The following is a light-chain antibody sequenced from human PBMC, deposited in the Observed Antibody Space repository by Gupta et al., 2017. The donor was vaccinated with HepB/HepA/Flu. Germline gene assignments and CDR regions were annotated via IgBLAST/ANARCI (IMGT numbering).Light chain of an antibody. CDR2: KAS. J-gene: IGKJ1*01. Sequence: DIQMTQSPSILSASVGDRVTITCRASQSISNWLAWYQQKPGKVPKLLIYKASTLESGVPSRFSGSGSGTXFTLTIXSLQPDDFATYYCHQDNLNSETFGXGTKVEI. CDR3: HQDNLNSET. V-gene: IGKV1-5*03. CDR1: QSISNW.